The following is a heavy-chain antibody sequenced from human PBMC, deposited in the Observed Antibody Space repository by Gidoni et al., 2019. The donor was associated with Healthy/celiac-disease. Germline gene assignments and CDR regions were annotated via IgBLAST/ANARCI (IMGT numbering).Heavy chain of an antibody. CDR3: ARSGYSYAYFDY. Sequence: EVQLVESGGGLVKPGGSLRLSCAASGFTFSSYSMNWVRQAPGKGLEWVSSISSSSSYIYYADSVKGRFTISRDNAKNSLYLQMNSLRAEDTAVYYCARSGYSYAYFDYWGQGTLVTVSS. CDR1: GFTFSSYS. J-gene: IGHJ4*02. D-gene: IGHD5-18*01. CDR2: ISSSSSYI. V-gene: IGHV3-21*01.